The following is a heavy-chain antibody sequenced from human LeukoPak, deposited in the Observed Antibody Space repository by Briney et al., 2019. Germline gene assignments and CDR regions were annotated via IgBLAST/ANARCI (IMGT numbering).Heavy chain of an antibody. CDR2: IYYSGST. CDR1: GGSISSYY. J-gene: IGHJ6*02. CDR3: ARDRGYYGSGSYPSKYYYYGMDV. D-gene: IGHD3-10*01. Sequence: SETLSLTCTVSGGSISSYYWSWIRQPPGKGLEWIGYIYYSGSTNYNPSLKSRVTISVDTSKNQFSLKLSSVTAADTAVYYCARDRGYYGSGSYPSKYYYYGMDVWGQGTTVTVSS. V-gene: IGHV4-59*01.